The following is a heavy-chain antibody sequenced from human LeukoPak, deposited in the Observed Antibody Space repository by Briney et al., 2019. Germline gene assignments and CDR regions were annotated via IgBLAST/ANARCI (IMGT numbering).Heavy chain of an antibody. J-gene: IGHJ1*01. CDR2: IYYSGST. CDR1: GGSISSGGYY. CDR3: ARNSAGYFQH. Sequence: PSQTLSLTCTVSGGSISSGGYYWSWIRQHPGEGLEWIWYIYYSGSTYYNPSLKSRVTISVDTSKNQFSLKLSSVTAADTAVYYCARNSAGYFQHWGQGTLVTVSS. V-gene: IGHV4-31*03.